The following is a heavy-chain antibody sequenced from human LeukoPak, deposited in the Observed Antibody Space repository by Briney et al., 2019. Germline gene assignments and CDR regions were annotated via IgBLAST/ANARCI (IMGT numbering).Heavy chain of an antibody. V-gene: IGHV5-51*01. J-gene: IGHJ4*02. D-gene: IGHD5-12*01. CDR3: ARLTGDIVATSFDY. CDR1: RYIYTSYW. Sequence: GESLKISCNSSRYIYTSYWISWVRQMPGKGLEWMGIIYSGDSDTRYSPSFQGQVTISADKSISTAYLQWSSLKASDTAMYYCARLTGDIVATSFDYWGQGTLVTVSS. CDR2: IYSGDSDT.